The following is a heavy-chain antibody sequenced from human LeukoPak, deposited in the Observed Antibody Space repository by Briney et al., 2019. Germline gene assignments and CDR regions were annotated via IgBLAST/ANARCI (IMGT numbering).Heavy chain of an antibody. CDR1: GFTVSSNY. CDR3: ARAGPYSGDAFDI. J-gene: IGHJ3*02. CDR2: IYSGGST. D-gene: IGHD5-12*01. V-gene: IGHV3-66*01. Sequence: GGSLRLSCAASGFTVSSNYMSWVRQAPGKGLEWVSVIYSGGSTYYADSVKGRFTISRDNSKNTLYLQMNSLRAEDTAVYYCARAGPYSGDAFDIWGQGTMVTVSS.